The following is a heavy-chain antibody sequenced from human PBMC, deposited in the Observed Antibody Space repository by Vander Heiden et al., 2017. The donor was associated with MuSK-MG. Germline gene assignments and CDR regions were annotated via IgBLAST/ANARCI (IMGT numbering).Heavy chain of an antibody. CDR2: ISYDGSNK. V-gene: IGHV3-30*04. Sequence: QVQLVESGGGVVQPGRSLRLSCAASGFTFSSYAMHWVRQAPGKGLEWVAVISYDGSNKYYADSVKGRFTISRDNSKNTLYLQMNSLRAEDTAVYYCARGGGYSYGSPLRYWGQGTLVTVSS. D-gene: IGHD5-18*01. CDR3: ARGGGYSYGSPLRY. J-gene: IGHJ4*02. CDR1: GFTFSSYA.